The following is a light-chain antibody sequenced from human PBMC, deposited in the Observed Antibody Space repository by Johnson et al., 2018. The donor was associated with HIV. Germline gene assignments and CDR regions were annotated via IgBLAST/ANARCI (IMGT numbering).Light chain of an antibody. CDR1: SYNIGNNL. J-gene: IGLJ1*01. CDR3: ESWDSSLSTGSYV. CDR2: ENN. Sequence: QSVLTQPPSVSAAPGQKVTIFCSGSSYNIGNNLVSWYQQLPGTAPKLLIYENNKRPSGIPDRFSGSKSGTSATLDITGLQTGDDGDYYCESWDSSLSTGSYVFGTGTKVTVL. V-gene: IGLV1-51*02.